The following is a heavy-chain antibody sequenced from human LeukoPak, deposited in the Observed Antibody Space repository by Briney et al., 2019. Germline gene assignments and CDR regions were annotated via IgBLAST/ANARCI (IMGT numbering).Heavy chain of an antibody. CDR1: GGTFSSYA. V-gene: IGHV1-69*13. Sequence: GASVKVSCKASGGTFSSYAISWARQAPGQGLEWMGGIIPIFGTANYAQKFQGRVTITADESTSTAYMELSSLRSEDTAVYYCARIAVVTFRGDYYGMDVWGKGTTVTVSS. D-gene: IGHD6-19*01. CDR2: IIPIFGTA. CDR3: ARIAVVTFRGDYYGMDV. J-gene: IGHJ6*04.